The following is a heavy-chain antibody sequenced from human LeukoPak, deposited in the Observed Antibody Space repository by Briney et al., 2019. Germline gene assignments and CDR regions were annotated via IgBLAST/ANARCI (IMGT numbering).Heavy chain of an antibody. CDR2: IRSKAYGGTT. J-gene: IGHJ4*02. D-gene: IGHD3-22*01. V-gene: IGHV3-49*04. Sequence: GGSLRLSCAASGFTFSSYAMSWVRQAPGKGLEWVGFIRSKAYGGTTEYAASVKGRFTISRDDSKSIAYLQMNSLKTEDTAVYYCTRGFIYGSGYYSTDYWSQGTLVTVSS. CDR1: GFTFSSYA. CDR3: TRGFIYGSGYYSTDY.